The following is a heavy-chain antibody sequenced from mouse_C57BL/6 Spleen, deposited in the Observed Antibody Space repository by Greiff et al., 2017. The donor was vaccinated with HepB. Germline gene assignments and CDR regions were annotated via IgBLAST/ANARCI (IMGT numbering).Heavy chain of an antibody. CDR1: GFNIKDYY. Sequence: EVQLQQSGAELVKPGASVKLSCTASGFNIKDYYMHWVKQRTEQGLEWIGRIDPEDGETKYAPKFQGKATMTADTSSNTAYLQLSSLTSEDTAVYYCATVYYGGSTYAMDYWGQGTSVTVSS. J-gene: IGHJ4*01. D-gene: IGHD1-1*01. CDR2: IDPEDGET. CDR3: ATVYYGGSTYAMDY. V-gene: IGHV14-2*01.